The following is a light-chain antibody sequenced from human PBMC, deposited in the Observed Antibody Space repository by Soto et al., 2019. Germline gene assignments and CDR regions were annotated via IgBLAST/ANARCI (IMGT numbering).Light chain of an antibody. CDR1: QSVGNSY. J-gene: IGKJ2*01. V-gene: IGKV3-20*01. CDR3: QHYGSSPPDT. CDR2: GTY. Sequence: EIVLTQSPGTLSLSLGERVTLSCRASQSVGNSYVAWYQQKPGQAPRLLIFGTYNRAAGIPDRFSASGSGTDFSLTISRLEPEDFAVYYCQHYGSSPPDTFGQGTKVEIK.